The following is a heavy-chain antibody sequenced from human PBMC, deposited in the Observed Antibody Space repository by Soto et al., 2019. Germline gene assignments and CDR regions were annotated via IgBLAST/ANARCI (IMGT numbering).Heavy chain of an antibody. V-gene: IGHV4-4*07. CDR1: GASLSRYY. D-gene: IGHD1-26*01. Sequence: SETLSLTCNVSGASLSRYYWSWIRQPPGKGLEWIGRIYATGDTDYNPSLKSRISMSVDISKKQFSLTLRSVTAADTAIYYCVRDGTKNLRDRFEPWGRGILVTVSS. J-gene: IGHJ5*02. CDR3: VRDGTKNLRDRFEP. CDR2: IYATGDT.